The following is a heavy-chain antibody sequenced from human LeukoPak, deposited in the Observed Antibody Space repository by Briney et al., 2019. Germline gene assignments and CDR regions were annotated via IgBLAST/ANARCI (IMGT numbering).Heavy chain of an antibody. CDR3: ARDPGYCSSTSCYELVGEGLDY. V-gene: IGHV3-11*01. J-gene: IGHJ4*02. CDR2: ISSSGSTI. CDR1: GFTFSDYY. Sequence: GGSLRLSCAASGFTFSDYYMSWIRQAPGKGLEWVSYISSSGSTIYYADSVKGRFTISRDNAKNSLYLQMNSLRAEDTAVYYCARDPGYCSSTSCYELVGEGLDYWGQGTLVTVSS. D-gene: IGHD2-2*01.